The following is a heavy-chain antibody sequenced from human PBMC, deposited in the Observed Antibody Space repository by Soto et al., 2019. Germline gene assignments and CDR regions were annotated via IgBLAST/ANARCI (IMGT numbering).Heavy chain of an antibody. CDR3: ARGLIRYSYGHRYYYYYYGMDV. CDR1: GGTFSSYA. J-gene: IGHJ6*02. D-gene: IGHD5-18*01. Sequence: SVKVSCKASGGTFSSYAISWVQQAPGQGLEWMGGIIPIFGTANYAQKFQGRVTITADESTSTAYMELSSLRSEDTAVYYCARGLIRYSYGHRYYYYYYGMDVWGQGTTVTVSS. CDR2: IIPIFGTA. V-gene: IGHV1-69*13.